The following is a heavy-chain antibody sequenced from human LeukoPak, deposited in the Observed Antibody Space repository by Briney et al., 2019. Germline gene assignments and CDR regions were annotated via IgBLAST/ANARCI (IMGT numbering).Heavy chain of an antibody. CDR2: IYYSGST. V-gene: IGHV4-34*01. J-gene: IGHJ4*02. D-gene: IGHD2-15*01. CDR3: ARLGWWDS. Sequence: SETLSLTCAVYGGSFSGYYWSWIRQPQGKGLEWIGSIYYSGSTYYNPSLNSRVPIPVDTSKNQYSLKLSSVTAADTAVYYCARLGWWDSWGQGTRVTVSS. CDR1: GGSFSGYY.